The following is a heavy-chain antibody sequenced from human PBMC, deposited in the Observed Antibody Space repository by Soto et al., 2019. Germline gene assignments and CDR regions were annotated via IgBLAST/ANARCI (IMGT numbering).Heavy chain of an antibody. J-gene: IGHJ3*02. D-gene: IGHD2-15*01. CDR3: ARAYSDAFDI. V-gene: IGHV3-11*01. Sequence: GGSLRLSCAASGFTFNDYYMTWIRQAPGKGLEWVSYISSSGSGIYYAASMKGRFTISRDNAKKSLFLQMSSLRAEDTAVYYCARAYSDAFDIWGAGTMLTV. CDR1: GFTFNDYY. CDR2: ISSSGSGI.